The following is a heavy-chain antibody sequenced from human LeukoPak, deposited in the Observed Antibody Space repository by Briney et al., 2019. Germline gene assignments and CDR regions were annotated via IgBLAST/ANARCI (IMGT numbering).Heavy chain of an antibody. J-gene: IGHJ4*02. V-gene: IGHV3-30*04. CDR3: AGSGRGDY. Sequence: PGRSLRLSCAASGFTFSSYAMHWVRQAPGKGLEWVAVISYDGSNKYYADSVKGRFTTSRDNSKNTLYLQMNSLRAEDTAVYYCAGSGRGDYWGQGTLVTVSS. CDR2: ISYDGSNK. D-gene: IGHD1-26*01. CDR1: GFTFSSYA.